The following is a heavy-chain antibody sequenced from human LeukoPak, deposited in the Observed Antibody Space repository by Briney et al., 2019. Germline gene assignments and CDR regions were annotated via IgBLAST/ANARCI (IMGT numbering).Heavy chain of an antibody. D-gene: IGHD6-13*01. CDR1: GGSISRYY. CDR2: IYYSGGT. J-gene: IGHJ2*01. V-gene: IGHV4-59*01. Sequence: SETLSLTCTVSGGSISRYYWSWIRHPPGKGLEWIGYIYYSGGTNYNPPLKSRVTISVDTSKHQFSLKLSSVTAADTAVYYCARGGTAGLYWYFDLWGRGTLVTVSS. CDR3: ARGGTAGLYWYFDL.